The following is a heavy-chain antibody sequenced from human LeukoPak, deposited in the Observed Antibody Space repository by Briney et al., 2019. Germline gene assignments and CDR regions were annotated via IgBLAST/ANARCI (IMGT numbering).Heavy chain of an antibody. D-gene: IGHD3-22*01. CDR3: TTEVPSYYYDSSGYSN. Sequence: PGGSLRLSXAASGFTFSNAWMSWVRQAPGKGLEWVGRIKSKTDGGTTDYAAPVKGRFTISRDDSKNTLNLQMNSLKTEDTAVYYCTTEVPSYYYDSSGYSNWGQGTLVTVSS. CDR2: IKSKTDGGTT. J-gene: IGHJ4*02. V-gene: IGHV3-15*01. CDR1: GFTFSNAW.